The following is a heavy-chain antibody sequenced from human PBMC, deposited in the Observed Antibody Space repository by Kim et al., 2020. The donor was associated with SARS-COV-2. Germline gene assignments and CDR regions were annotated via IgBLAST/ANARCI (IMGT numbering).Heavy chain of an antibody. D-gene: IGHD3-3*01. V-gene: IGHV4-59*01. J-gene: IGHJ6*02. CDR2: IYYSGST. CDR1: GGSISSYY. CDR3: AGVTYYDFWSGYPDV. Sequence: SETLSLTCTVSGGSISSYYWSWIRQPPGKGLEWIGYIYYSGSTNYNPSLKSRVTISVDTSKNQFSLKLSSVTAAYTAVYYCAGVTYYDFWSGYPDVWGQG.